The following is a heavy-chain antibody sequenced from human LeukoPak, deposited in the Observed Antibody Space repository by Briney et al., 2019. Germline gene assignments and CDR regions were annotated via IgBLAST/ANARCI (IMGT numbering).Heavy chain of an antibody. CDR1: GLTFNKYW. Sequence: GGSLRLSCEASGLTFNKYWMTWVRQAPGKGLEWVANIKQDGSEKNYVDSVKGRFTISRDNAKNSLSLRMNSLSAEDTAVYYCARDGSGYSYVYFDYWGQGTLVTVSS. J-gene: IGHJ4*02. CDR2: IKQDGSEK. V-gene: IGHV3-7*01. D-gene: IGHD5-18*01. CDR3: ARDGSGYSYVYFDY.